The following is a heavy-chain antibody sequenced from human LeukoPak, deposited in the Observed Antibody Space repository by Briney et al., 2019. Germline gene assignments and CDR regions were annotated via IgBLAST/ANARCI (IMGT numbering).Heavy chain of an antibody. CDR3: AKEAYYDSSGSSCDY. V-gene: IGHV3-33*06. D-gene: IGHD3-22*01. CDR2: IWYDGSNK. J-gene: IGHJ4*02. CDR1: GFTFSSYG. Sequence: GGSLRLSCAASGFTFSSYGMHWVRQAPGKGLEWVAVIWYDGSNKYYADSVKGRFTISRDNSKNTLYLQMNSLRAEDTAVYYCAKEAYYDSSGSSCDYWGQGTLVTVSS.